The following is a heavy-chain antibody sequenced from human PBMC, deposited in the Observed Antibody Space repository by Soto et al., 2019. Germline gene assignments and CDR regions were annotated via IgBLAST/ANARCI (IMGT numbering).Heavy chain of an antibody. CDR1: GVTLSSYA. D-gene: IGHD6-6*01. J-gene: IGHJ4*02. V-gene: IGHV3-23*01. CDR3: AKGHRSSVY. CDR2: ISGSGGST. Sequence: GGALRLSCSASGVTLSSYAMSWVRQAPGKGLEWVSAISGSGGSTYYADSVKGRFTISRDNSKNTLYLQMNSLRAEDTAVYYCAKGHRSSVYWGQGTLVTVSS.